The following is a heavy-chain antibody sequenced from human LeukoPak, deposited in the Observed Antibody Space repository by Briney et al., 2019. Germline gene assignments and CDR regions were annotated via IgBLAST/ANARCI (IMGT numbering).Heavy chain of an antibody. CDR1: GFTFSSYG. CDR2: TSADESIK. D-gene: IGHD1-26*01. Sequence: GGPLRLSCAASGFTFSSYGMHWVRQAPGKGLEWVAVTSADESIKIYNDSVRGRFTISRDNSKNIQYLQMNSVRVEDTAVYYCARDPVLGAPDYLDYWGRGTLVTVSS. V-gene: IGHV3-30*19. J-gene: IGHJ4*02. CDR3: ARDPVLGAPDYLDY.